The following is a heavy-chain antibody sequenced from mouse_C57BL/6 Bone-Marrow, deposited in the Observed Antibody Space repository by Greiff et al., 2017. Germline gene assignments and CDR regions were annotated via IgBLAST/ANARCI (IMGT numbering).Heavy chain of an antibody. CDR1: GFTFSDYY. CDR2: INYDGSST. J-gene: IGHJ1*03. CDR3: ARERFTTVVAKAPYWYFDV. V-gene: IGHV5-16*01. Sequence: EVKLVESEGGLVQPGSSMKLSCTASGFTFSDYYMAWVRQVPEKGLEWVANINYDGSSTYYLDSLKSRFIISRDNAKNILYLQMSSLKSEDTATYYCARERFTTVVAKAPYWYFDVWGTGTTVTVSS. D-gene: IGHD1-1*01.